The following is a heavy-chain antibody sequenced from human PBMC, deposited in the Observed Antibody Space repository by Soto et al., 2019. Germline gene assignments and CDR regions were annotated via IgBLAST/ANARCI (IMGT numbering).Heavy chain of an antibody. CDR1: GGSISSGGYY. Sequence: SETLSLTCTVSGGSISSGGYYWSWIRQHPGKGLEWIGYIYYSGSTYYNPSLKSRVTISVDTSKNQFSLKLSSVTAADTAVYYCARASSVQLGYYFDDWGQGTLVTVSS. V-gene: IGHV4-31*03. J-gene: IGHJ4*02. CDR3: ARASSVQLGYYFDD. CDR2: IYYSGST. D-gene: IGHD5-18*01.